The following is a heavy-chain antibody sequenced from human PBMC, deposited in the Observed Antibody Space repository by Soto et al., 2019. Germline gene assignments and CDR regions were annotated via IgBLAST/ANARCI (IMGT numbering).Heavy chain of an antibody. CDR1: GFTFSSYA. V-gene: IGHV3-23*01. J-gene: IGHJ4*02. CDR3: AKNGHDYVWGSYRYTPDY. D-gene: IGHD3-16*02. Sequence: EVQLLESGGGLVQPGGSLRLSCAASGFTFSSYAMSWVRQAPGKGLEWVSAISGSGGSTYYADSVKGRFTISRDNSKSTLYLQMNSLRAEDTAVYYCAKNGHDYVWGSYRYTPDYWGQGTLVTVSS. CDR2: ISGSGGST.